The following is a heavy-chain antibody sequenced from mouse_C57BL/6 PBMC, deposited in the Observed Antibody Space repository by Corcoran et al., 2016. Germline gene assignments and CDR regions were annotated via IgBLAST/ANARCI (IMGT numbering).Heavy chain of an antibody. CDR3: APWGRDWYFDV. J-gene: IGHJ1*03. CDR1: GYTFTDYY. V-gene: IGHV1-26*01. CDR2: INPNNGGT. Sequence: EVQLQQSGPELVKPGASVKISCKASGYTFTDYYMNWVKQSHGKSLEWIGDINPNNGGTSYNQKFKGKATLTVDKSSSTAYMELRSLTSEDSAVYYCAPWGRDWYFDVWGTGTTVTVSS. D-gene: IGHD1-1*01.